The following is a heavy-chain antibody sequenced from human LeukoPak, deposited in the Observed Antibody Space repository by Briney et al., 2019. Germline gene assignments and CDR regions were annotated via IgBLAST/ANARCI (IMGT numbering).Heavy chain of an antibody. D-gene: IGHD2/OR15-2a*01. J-gene: IGHJ4*02. CDR2: IYTSGST. CDR1: GGSISSGSYY. CDR3: ARDGSTLSRPFDY. Sequence: SSETLSLTCTVSGGSISSGSYYWSWIRQPAGKGLEWIGRIYTSGSTNYNPSLKSRVTISVDTSRNQFSLKLSSVTAADTAVYYCARDGSTLSRPFDYWGQGTLVTVSS. V-gene: IGHV4-61*02.